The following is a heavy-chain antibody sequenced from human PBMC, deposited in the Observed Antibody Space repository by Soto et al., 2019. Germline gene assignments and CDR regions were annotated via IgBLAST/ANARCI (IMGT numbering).Heavy chain of an antibody. CDR2: ISAYNGNT. Sequence: ASVKVSCKASGYTFTSYGISWVRQAPGQGLEWMGWISAYNGNTNYAQKLQGRVTMTTDTSTSTAYMELRSLRSDDTAVYYCASGPEYSSSWSPFDYWGQGTLVTVSS. CDR1: GYTFTSYG. D-gene: IGHD6-13*01. CDR3: ASGPEYSSSWSPFDY. V-gene: IGHV1-18*01. J-gene: IGHJ4*02.